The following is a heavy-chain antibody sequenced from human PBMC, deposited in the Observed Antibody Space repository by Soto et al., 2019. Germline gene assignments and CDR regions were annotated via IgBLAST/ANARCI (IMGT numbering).Heavy chain of an antibody. CDR1: GGSFSGYY. D-gene: IGHD6-13*01. CDR2: INQSGST. V-gene: IGHV4-34*01. J-gene: IGHJ4*02. CDR3: ARTYSSSWSPFEY. Sequence: QVQLQQWGAGLLKPSETLSLTCAVYGGSFSGYYWSWIRQPPGKGLEWIGEINQSGSTNYNPSLNSRVTISVDTSKNQFYLKLSSVTAADTAVYYCARTYSSSWSPFEYWGQGALVTVSS.